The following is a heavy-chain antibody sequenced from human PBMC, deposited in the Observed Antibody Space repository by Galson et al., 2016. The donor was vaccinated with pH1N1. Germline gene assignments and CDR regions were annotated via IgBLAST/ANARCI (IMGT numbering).Heavy chain of an antibody. Sequence: TLSLTCTVSGGSISSDDYYWSWIRQPPGKSLEWIGYIYYSGSTYYNPSLKSRVTISVDTSKNQFSLKLSSVTAADTAVYYCARFVYGDYTRFFDYWGQGTLVTVSS. D-gene: IGHD4-17*01. CDR3: ARFVYGDYTRFFDY. J-gene: IGHJ4*02. CDR2: IYYSGST. CDR1: GGSISSDDYY. V-gene: IGHV4-30-4*01.